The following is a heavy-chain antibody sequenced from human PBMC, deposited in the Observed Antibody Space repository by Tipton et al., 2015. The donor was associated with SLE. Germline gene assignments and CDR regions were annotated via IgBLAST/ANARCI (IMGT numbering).Heavy chain of an antibody. J-gene: IGHJ4*02. V-gene: IGHV3-74*01. CDR2: INTDGSGT. Sequence: SLRLSCSASGFTFSAFGMHWVRQAPGKGLVWVSRINTDGSGTSYADSVRGRFTISRDNSKNTLYLQMNSLRAEDTAVYYCVSPFDLGYWGQGTLVTVSS. D-gene: IGHD3-3*02. CDR1: GFTFSAFG. CDR3: VSPFDLGY.